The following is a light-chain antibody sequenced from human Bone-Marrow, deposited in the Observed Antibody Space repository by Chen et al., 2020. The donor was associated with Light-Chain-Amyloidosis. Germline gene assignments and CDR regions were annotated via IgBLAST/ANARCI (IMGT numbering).Light chain of an antibody. J-gene: IGLJ3*02. CDR3: QSYQGSSQGV. Sequence: NFMLTHPPSVSASPGKTVIISCTRSSGSIATNYLQWYQQRPGSSPTTVIYEDDQRPAGVPDRFSGSIDRSSNAASLTISGLKPEDEADYYCQSYQGSSQGVFGGGTKLTVL. V-gene: IGLV6-57*01. CDR2: EDD. CDR1: SGSIATNY.